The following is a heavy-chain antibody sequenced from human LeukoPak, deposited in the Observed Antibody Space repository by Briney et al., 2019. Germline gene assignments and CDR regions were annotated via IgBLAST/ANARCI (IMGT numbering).Heavy chain of an antibody. Sequence: PGGSLRLSCVASGFVFSAYGMHWVRQTPGKGLEWVTFIGPDGGDEYYTDSVRGRFTISRDNSRNTVHLQMNNLRPDDTAMYYCAKERGYYDNCGYLIWGQGTLVTVSS. V-gene: IGHV3-30*02. CDR1: GFVFSAYG. J-gene: IGHJ4*02. D-gene: IGHD3-22*01. CDR2: IGPDGGDE. CDR3: AKERGYYDNCGYLI.